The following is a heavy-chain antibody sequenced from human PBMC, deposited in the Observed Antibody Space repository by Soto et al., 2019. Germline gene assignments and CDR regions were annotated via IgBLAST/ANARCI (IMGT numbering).Heavy chain of an antibody. D-gene: IGHD6-13*01. V-gene: IGHV3-33*01. CDR3: ARDRVHSSRSAPYYYYYYMDV. Sequence: GGCLRLSCAASGFTFSSDGMHWVRQAPGKGLRWVAVIWYDGSNKYYADSVKGRFTISRDNSKNTLYLQMNSLRAEDTAVYYCARDRVHSSRSAPYYYYYYMDVWGKGTTVTVSS. CDR2: IWYDGSNK. CDR1: GFTFSSDG. J-gene: IGHJ6*03.